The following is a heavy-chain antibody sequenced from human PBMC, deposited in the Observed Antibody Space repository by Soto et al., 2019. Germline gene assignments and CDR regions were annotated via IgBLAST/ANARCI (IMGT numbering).Heavy chain of an antibody. CDR1: GFTFSSYA. CDR2: ISGSGGTT. J-gene: IGHJ4*02. D-gene: IGHD3-22*01. V-gene: IGHV3-23*01. CDR3: AKHLTMIVVVSFDY. Sequence: PGASLRLSCAASGFTFSSYAMSWVRQAPGKGLEWVSAISGSGGTTYYAASVKGRFTISRDNSTNTLYLQMNSLRAEDTAVYYCAKHLTMIVVVSFDYWGQGTLVTVSS.